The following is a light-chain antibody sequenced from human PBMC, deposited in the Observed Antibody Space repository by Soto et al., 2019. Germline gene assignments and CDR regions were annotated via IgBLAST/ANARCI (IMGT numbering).Light chain of an antibody. Sequence: EIVLTQSPGTLSLSPGERASLSCRASQSISSNYLTCYQHKPGQAPRLLIYGASSRATGIPDRLSGSGSGTDFTLAISRLEPEDFAVYYGQQYCNSTFTFGPGTKVDIK. CDR3: QQYCNSTFT. J-gene: IGKJ3*01. V-gene: IGKV3-20*01. CDR1: QSISSNY. CDR2: GAS.